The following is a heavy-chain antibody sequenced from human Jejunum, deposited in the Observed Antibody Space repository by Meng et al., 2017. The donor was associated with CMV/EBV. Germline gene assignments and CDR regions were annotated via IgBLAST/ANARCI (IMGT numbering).Heavy chain of an antibody. CDR2: IKNKGQSYIT. D-gene: IGHD1-14*01. CDR3: ARAPTLYSAPGY. J-gene: IGHJ4*02. CDR1: GFTFSDHY. Sequence: SGFTFSDHYMDWVRQAPGKGLEWVGHIKNKGQSYITEYAASVKGRFTISREDSENSLYPQMNSLKSEDTAVYYCARAPTLYSAPGYWGQGTLVTVSS. V-gene: IGHV3-72*01.